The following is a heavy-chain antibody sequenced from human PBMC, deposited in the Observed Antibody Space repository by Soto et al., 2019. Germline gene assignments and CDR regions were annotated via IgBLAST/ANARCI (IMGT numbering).Heavy chain of an antibody. CDR3: ARSYSPCGGSCPHAWFDP. Sequence: SETLSLTCTVSGGSISSGGYYWSWIRQHPGKGLEWIGYIYYSGSTYYNPSLKSRVTISVDTSKNQFSLKLSSVTAADTAVYYCARSYSPCGGSCPHAWFDPWGQGTLVTVSS. CDR2: IYYSGST. J-gene: IGHJ5*02. V-gene: IGHV4-31*03. D-gene: IGHD2-15*01. CDR1: GGSISSGGYY.